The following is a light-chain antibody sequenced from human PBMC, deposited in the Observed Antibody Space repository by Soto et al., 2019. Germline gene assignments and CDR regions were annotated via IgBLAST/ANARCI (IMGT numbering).Light chain of an antibody. CDR2: TAS. Sequence: EVVMTQSPATLSVSPGERATLSCRASQNVRDQLVWYQQRPGQAPRLLIHTASTRATGIPASFSGSGSGTEFTLTISSLQSEDVAVYYCQQHANWPPLTFGGGTKVEIK. V-gene: IGKV3-15*01. CDR3: QQHANWPPLT. CDR1: QNVRDQ. J-gene: IGKJ4*01.